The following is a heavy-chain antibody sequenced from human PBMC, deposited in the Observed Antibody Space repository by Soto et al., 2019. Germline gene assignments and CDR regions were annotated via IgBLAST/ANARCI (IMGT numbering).Heavy chain of an antibody. D-gene: IGHD5-18*01. V-gene: IGHV1-69*13. CDR1: GGTFSSYA. J-gene: IGHJ6*02. CDR3: ARSTAMAYYYYYGKDV. CDR2: IIPIFGTA. Sequence: SVKVSCKASGGTFSSYAISWVRQAPGQGLEWMGGIIPIFGTANYAQKFQGRVTITADESTSTAYMELSSLRSEDTAVYYCARSTAMAYYYYYGKDVWGQGTTVTVSS.